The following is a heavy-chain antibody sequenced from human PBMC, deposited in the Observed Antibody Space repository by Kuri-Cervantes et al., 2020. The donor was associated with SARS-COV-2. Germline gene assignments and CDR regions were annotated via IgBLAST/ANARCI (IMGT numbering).Heavy chain of an antibody. CDR3: AKTGRVSIFGVVSLGDAFDI. V-gene: IGHV3-23*01. Sequence: GGSLRLPCAASGFTFSSYAMSWVRQAPGKGLEWVSAISGSGGSTYYADSVKGRFTISRDNSKNTLYLQMNSLRAEDTAVYYCAKTGRVSIFGVVSLGDAFDIWGQGTMVTVSS. J-gene: IGHJ3*02. CDR2: ISGSGGST. D-gene: IGHD3-3*01. CDR1: GFTFSSYA.